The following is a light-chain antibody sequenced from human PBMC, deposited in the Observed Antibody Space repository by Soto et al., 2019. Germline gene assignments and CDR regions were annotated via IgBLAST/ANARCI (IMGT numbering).Light chain of an antibody. CDR2: EVS. CDR1: SSDVGAYNF. CDR3: SSYGGSNNLI. J-gene: IGLJ2*01. V-gene: IGLV2-8*01. Sequence: QSVLTQPPSASGSPGQSVTISCTGTSSDVGAYNFVSWYQQHPGKAPKLMIYEVSQRPSGVPDRFSGSKSGNTASLTVSGRQAEDEADYYCSSYGGSNNLIFGGGTKLTVL.